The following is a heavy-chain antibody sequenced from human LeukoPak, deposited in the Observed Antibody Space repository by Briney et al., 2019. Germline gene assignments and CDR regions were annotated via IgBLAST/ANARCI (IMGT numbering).Heavy chain of an antibody. CDR2: IYYSGST. J-gene: IGHJ3*02. Sequence: SETLSLTCTVSGGSISSSSYYWGWIRQPPGKGLEWIGSIYYSGSTYYNPSLKSRATISVDTSKNQFSLKLSSVTAADTAVYYCARSCGLRYFDWLLRYDAFDIWGQGTMVTVSS. CDR1: GGSISSSSYY. D-gene: IGHD3-9*01. CDR3: ARSCGLRYFDWLLRYDAFDI. V-gene: IGHV4-39*01.